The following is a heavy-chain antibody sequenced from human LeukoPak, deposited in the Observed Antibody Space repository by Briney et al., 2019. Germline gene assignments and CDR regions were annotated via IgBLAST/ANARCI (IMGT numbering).Heavy chain of an antibody. V-gene: IGHV4-4*09. CDR3: ARRHHYSYFMDV. Sequence: PSETLSLTCAVSGGSITGFFWTWIRQPPGKGLEWIGYIFPSGSAYYNPSLKTRVTISVDTSKNQFSLKLTSVTAADTAVYYCARRHHYSYFMDVWGKGTTVTVSS. CDR2: IFPSGSA. CDR1: GGSITGFF. J-gene: IGHJ6*03.